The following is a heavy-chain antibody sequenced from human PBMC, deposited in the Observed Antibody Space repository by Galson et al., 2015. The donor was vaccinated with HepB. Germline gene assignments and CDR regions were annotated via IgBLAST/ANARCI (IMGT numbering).Heavy chain of an antibody. CDR2: IRSKIDGGAT. Sequence: SLRLSCATSGFTYSNTWMSWVRQAPGKGLEWVGRIRSKIDGGATDYAAPVKGRFTISRDDSKNTLYLQMSSLKTEDTAVYYCATEVGATEDYWGQGTLVTVSS. CDR3: ATEVGATEDY. J-gene: IGHJ4*02. V-gene: IGHV3-15*01. CDR1: GFTYSNTW. D-gene: IGHD1-26*01.